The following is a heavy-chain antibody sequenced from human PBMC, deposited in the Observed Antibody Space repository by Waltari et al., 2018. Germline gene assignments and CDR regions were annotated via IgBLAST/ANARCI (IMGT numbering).Heavy chain of an antibody. CDR3: ARDRIGALYGDYHYFDY. V-gene: IGHV4-59*01. D-gene: IGHD4-17*01. Sequence: QVQLQESGPGLVQPSETLSLTCTVSGCSISSYYWSWIRPPPGKGLEWIGYIYYSGSTNYNPSLKSRVTISVDTSKNQFSLKLSSVTAADTAVYYCARDRIGALYGDYHYFDYWGQGTLVTVSS. J-gene: IGHJ4*02. CDR1: GCSISSYY. CDR2: IYYSGST.